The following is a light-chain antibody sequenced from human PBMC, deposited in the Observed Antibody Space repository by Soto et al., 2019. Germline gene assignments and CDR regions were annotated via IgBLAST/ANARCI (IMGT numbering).Light chain of an antibody. Sequence: EIVLTQSPGTLSLSPGERATLSCRASQSVSSNYLAWHQQKPGQAPRLLIYDASSRAPGIPDRFSGSGSGTDFALTISSLEPEDFAVYYCQQYGTSTGTFGQGTKVDIK. J-gene: IGKJ1*01. V-gene: IGKV3-20*01. CDR3: QQYGTSTGT. CDR2: DAS. CDR1: QSVSSNY.